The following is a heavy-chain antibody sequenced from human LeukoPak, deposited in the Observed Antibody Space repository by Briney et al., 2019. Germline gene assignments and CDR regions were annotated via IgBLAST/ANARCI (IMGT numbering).Heavy chain of an antibody. V-gene: IGHV4-59*01. J-gene: IGHJ4*02. CDR2: IYYSGST. CDR3: ARDHSGGAGYYDGSGWYYFDY. Sequence: PSETLSLTCTVSGGSISSYYWSWIRQPPGKGLEWIGYIYYSGSTNYNPSLKSRVTISVDTSKNQFSLKLSSVTAADTAVYYCARDHSGGAGYYDGSGWYYFDYWGQGTLVTVSS. CDR1: GGSISSYY. D-gene: IGHD3-22*01.